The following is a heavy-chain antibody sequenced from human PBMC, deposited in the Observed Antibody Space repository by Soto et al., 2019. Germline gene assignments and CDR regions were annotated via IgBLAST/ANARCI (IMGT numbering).Heavy chain of an antibody. Sequence: QVQLVQPGAEVRKPGASVKVSCKASGDIFTNFDFNWVRQATGQGLEWIGWMRANSGDTGHDQKFQGRVSMTRDTPMSTAYMELSSLRAEDTAVYYCARYIYGQGFKAWGQGTLVFVSS. CDR3: ARYIYGQGFKA. V-gene: IGHV1-8*01. CDR1: GDIFTNFD. D-gene: IGHD3-3*02. J-gene: IGHJ5*02. CDR2: MRANSGDT.